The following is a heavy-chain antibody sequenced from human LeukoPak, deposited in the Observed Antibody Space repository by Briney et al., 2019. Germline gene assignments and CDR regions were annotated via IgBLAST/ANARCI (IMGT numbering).Heavy chain of an antibody. V-gene: IGHV1-46*01. Sequence: ASVKVSCKVSGYTFTSYFIHWVRQAPGQGLEWMGIINPSGGSTNYAQKFQGRVTMTSDMSTNTVYMELRSLRSEDTAMYYCARAFNSIQPLDYWGQGTLVTVSS. CDR2: INPSGGST. D-gene: IGHD4-11*01. CDR1: GYTFTSYF. CDR3: ARAFNSIQPLDY. J-gene: IGHJ4*02.